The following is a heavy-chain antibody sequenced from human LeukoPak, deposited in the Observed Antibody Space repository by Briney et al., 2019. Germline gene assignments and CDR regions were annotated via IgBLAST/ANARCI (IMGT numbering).Heavy chain of an antibody. CDR1: GFTFSSYS. CDR3: ARMLSDSSGYYSKAFDI. D-gene: IGHD3-22*01. V-gene: IGHV3-21*01. Sequence: GGSLRLSCAASGFTFSSYSMNWVRQAPGKGLEWVSSISSSSSYIYYADSVKGRFTISRDNAKNSLYLQMNSLRAEDTAVYYCARMLSDSSGYYSKAFDIWGQGTMVTVSS. CDR2: ISSSSSYI. J-gene: IGHJ3*02.